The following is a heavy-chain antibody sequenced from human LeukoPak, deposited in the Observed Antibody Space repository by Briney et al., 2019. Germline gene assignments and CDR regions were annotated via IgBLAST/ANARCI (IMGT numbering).Heavy chain of an antibody. CDR1: GVSISSYY. V-gene: IGHV4-59*01. CDR3: ARDRYYYDSSGTRWFDP. Sequence: PGTLSLTCTVSGVSISSYYWSWIRQPPGKGLEWIGYIHNSGITNYNPSLKSRVTISVDTSKNQFSLKLSSVTAADTAVYYCARDRYYYDSSGTRWFDPWGQGTLVTVSS. CDR2: IHNSGIT. D-gene: IGHD3-22*01. J-gene: IGHJ5*02.